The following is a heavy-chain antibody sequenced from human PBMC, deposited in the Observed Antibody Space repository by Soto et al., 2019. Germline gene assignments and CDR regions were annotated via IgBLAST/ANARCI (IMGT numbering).Heavy chain of an antibody. J-gene: IGHJ6*04. Sequence: ASVKISCKASGYTFTSYGISWVRQAPGQGLEWMGWISAYNGNTNYAQKLQGRVTMTTDTSTSTAYMELRRLRSDDTAVYYCARDTVTTVTTRPYYYYSYGMDGWGKGTKVTVS. CDR2: ISAYNGNT. V-gene: IGHV1-18*04. CDR1: GYTFTSYG. CDR3: ARDTVTTVTTRPYYYYSYGMDG. D-gene: IGHD4-17*01.